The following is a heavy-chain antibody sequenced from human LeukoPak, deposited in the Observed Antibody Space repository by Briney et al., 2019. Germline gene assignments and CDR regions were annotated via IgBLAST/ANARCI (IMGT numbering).Heavy chain of an antibody. J-gene: IGHJ4*02. V-gene: IGHV3-48*04. D-gene: IGHD3-22*01. Sequence: PGGSLRLSCSPSGFSFETYSMYWVRQAPGKGLEWLSYINSAGNTIYYADSVKGRFTVSRDNARNSLSLEMNTLRVEDTAIYYCARDHLGYSFDYWGQGTLVTVSS. CDR1: GFSFETYS. CDR2: INSAGNTI. CDR3: ARDHLGYSFDY.